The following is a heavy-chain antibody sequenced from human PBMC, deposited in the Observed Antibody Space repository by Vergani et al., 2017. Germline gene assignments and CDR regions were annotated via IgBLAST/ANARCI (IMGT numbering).Heavy chain of an antibody. CDR2: ISSSSSYI. J-gene: IGHJ4*02. V-gene: IGHV3-21*01. Sequence: EVQLVESGGGLVKPGGSLRLSCAASGFTFSSYSMNWVRQAPGKGLEWVSSISSSSSYIYYADSVKGRCTISRDNAKNSLYLQMNSLRAEDTAVYYCARSKAGKSPFDYWGQGTLVTVSS. CDR1: GFTFSSYS. CDR3: ARSKAGKSPFDY. D-gene: IGHD6-13*01.